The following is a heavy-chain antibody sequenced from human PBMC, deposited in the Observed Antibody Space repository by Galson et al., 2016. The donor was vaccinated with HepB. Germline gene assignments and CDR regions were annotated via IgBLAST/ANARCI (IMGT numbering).Heavy chain of an antibody. J-gene: IGHJ4*02. V-gene: IGHV3-23*01. CDR1: GFTFNTYA. D-gene: IGHD3-10*01. CDR3: AKGGYYCSGVPCGFEY. Sequence: SLRLSCAASGFTFNTYAMSWVRQAPGKGLEWVSSISGSGDITYNADSVKGRFTISRDNPKHTVYLQMNSLRVEDTAVYYCAKGGYYCSGVPCGFEYWGQGTLVTVSP. CDR2: ISGSGDIT.